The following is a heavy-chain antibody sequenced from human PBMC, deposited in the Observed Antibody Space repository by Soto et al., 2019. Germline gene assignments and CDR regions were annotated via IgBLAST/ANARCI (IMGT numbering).Heavy chain of an antibody. CDR3: ARGEMTTVTNWFDP. CDR1: GYTFTSYG. V-gene: IGHV1-18*04. CDR2: ISAYNGNT. D-gene: IGHD4-17*01. Sequence: GASVKVSCKASGYTFTSYGISWVRQAPGQGLEWMGWISAYNGNTNYAQKLQGRITMTTDTSTSTAYMELRSLRSDDTAVYYCARGEMTTVTNWFDPWGQGTLVTSPQ. J-gene: IGHJ5*02.